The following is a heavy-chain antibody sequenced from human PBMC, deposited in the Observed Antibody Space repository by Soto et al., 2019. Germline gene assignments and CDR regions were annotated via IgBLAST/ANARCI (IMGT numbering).Heavy chain of an antibody. Sequence: GGSLRLSCAASRFTFSGFTFSSYWMSWVRQAPGKGLEWVANIKQNGNEKYYVDSVKGRFTISRDNTRNSLDLQMNILRAEDTAVYYCARGYCGGAACYRSALDLWGQGTMVTVSS. CDR2: IKQNGNEK. J-gene: IGHJ3*01. V-gene: IGHV3-7*01. CDR1: RFTFSGFTFSSYW. D-gene: IGHD2-21*01. CDR3: ARGYCGGAACYRSALDL.